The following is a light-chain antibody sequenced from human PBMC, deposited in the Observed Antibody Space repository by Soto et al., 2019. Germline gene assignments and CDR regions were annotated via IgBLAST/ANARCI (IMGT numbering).Light chain of an antibody. CDR3: CSYGGSFYV. V-gene: IGLV2-11*01. J-gene: IGLJ1*01. CDR2: DVN. CDR1: SSDVGGYNY. Sequence: QSVLTQPHSVSGSPGQSVAISCSGTSSDVGGYNYVSWYQQHPGKAPKLIIFDVNKRPLGVPDRFSGSKSGSTASLTISGLQAEDEADYYCCSYGGSFYVVGTGTKVTVL.